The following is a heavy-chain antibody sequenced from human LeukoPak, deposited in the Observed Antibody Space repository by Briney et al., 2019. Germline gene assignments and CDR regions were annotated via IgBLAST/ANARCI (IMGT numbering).Heavy chain of an antibody. CDR1: GGTFSSYA. CDR3: ARDGNGGWLQHPDAFDI. D-gene: IGHD5-24*01. CDR2: IIPIFGTA. J-gene: IGHJ3*02. V-gene: IGHV1-69*05. Sequence: GASVKVSCKASGGTFSSYAISWVRQAPGQGLEWMGGIIPIFGTANYAQKFQGRVTITTDESTSTAYMELSSLRSEDTAVYYCARDGNGGWLQHPDAFDIWGQGTMVTVSS.